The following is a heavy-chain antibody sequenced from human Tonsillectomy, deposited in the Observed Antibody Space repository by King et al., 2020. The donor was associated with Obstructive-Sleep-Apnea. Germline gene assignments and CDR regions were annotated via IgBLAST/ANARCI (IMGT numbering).Heavy chain of an antibody. J-gene: IGHJ4*02. CDR1: GFTFSGSA. Sequence: VQLVESGGGLVQPGGSLKLSCAASGFTFSGSAMHWVRQASGKGLEWVGRIRSKANSYATAYAASVKGRFTISRDDSKNTAYLQMNSLKTEDTAVYYCTRREMIVVGWGQGTLVTVSS. CDR3: TRREMIVVG. V-gene: IGHV3-73*01. CDR2: IRSKANSYAT. D-gene: IGHD3-22*01.